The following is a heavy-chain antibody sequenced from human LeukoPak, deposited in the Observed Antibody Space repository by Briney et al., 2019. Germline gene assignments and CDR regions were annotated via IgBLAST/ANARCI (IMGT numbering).Heavy chain of an antibody. CDR2: ISGSGGST. Sequence: PGGYLRLSCAASGFTFSSYAMSWVRQAPGQGLGLVSAISGSGGSTYYADSVKGRFTISRDNYKNTLYLQMNSLRAEDTAVYYCAKDKGDSSGWLYYFDYWGQGTLVTVSS. J-gene: IGHJ4*02. V-gene: IGHV3-23*01. CDR1: GFTFSSYA. D-gene: IGHD6-19*01. CDR3: AKDKGDSSGWLYYFDY.